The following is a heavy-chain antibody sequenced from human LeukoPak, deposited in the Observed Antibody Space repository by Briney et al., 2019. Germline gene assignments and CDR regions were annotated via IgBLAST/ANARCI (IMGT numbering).Heavy chain of an antibody. Sequence: PGGSLRLSCAASGFTFSSYWMHWVRQAPGKGLVWVSRINSDGSSTSYADSVKGRFTISRDNAKNTLYLQMNSLRAEDTAVYYCARVDSYCSGEGCYYYYGMDVWGQGTTVTVSS. V-gene: IGHV3-74*01. CDR1: GFTFSSYW. CDR3: ARVDSYCSGEGCYYYYGMDV. CDR2: INSDGSST. J-gene: IGHJ6*02. D-gene: IGHD2-15*01.